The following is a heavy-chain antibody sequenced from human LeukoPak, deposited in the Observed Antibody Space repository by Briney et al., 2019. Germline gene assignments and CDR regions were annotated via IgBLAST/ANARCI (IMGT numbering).Heavy chain of an antibody. CDR2: ISYDGSKK. V-gene: IGHV3-30-3*01. CDR1: GFIFSTFA. D-gene: IGHD6-13*01. J-gene: IGHJ4*02. CDR3: ASGIQRTAAAYSTPEGY. Sequence: GGSLRLSCAASGFIFSTFAMHWVRQAPGKGLEWVAVISYDGSKKYYADSVKGRFTISRDNSKNTLYLQMDSLRLEDTAVFYCASGIQRTAAAYSTPEGYWGQGTLVTVSS.